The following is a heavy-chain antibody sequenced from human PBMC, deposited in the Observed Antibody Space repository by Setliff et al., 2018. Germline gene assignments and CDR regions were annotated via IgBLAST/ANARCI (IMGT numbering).Heavy chain of an antibody. Sequence: SETLSLTCAVYGGSFSGYYWSWIRQPPGKGLEWIGEINHSGSTNYNPSVKSRVTISVDTSKNQFSLKLSSVTAADTAVYYCARRETYYNFWSGYYAYWGQGTLVTVSS. CDR2: INHSGST. CDR1: GGSFSGYY. D-gene: IGHD3-3*01. J-gene: IGHJ4*02. CDR3: ARRETYYNFWSGYYAY. V-gene: IGHV4-34*01.